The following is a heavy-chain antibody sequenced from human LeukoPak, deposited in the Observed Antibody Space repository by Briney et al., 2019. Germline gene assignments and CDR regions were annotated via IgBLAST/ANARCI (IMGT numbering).Heavy chain of an antibody. D-gene: IGHD3-10*01. J-gene: IGHJ4*02. CDR2: IYYTGST. Sequence: ASETLSLTCTVSGGSITNSGYYWGWVRQPPGKGLEWIASIYYTGSTYYNPSLKSRVTISLDASKNQFSLKLSSVTAADTAVYYCARHGSGSYFDYWGQGTLVTVSS. CDR1: GGSITNSGYY. CDR3: ARHGSGSYFDY. V-gene: IGHV4-39*01.